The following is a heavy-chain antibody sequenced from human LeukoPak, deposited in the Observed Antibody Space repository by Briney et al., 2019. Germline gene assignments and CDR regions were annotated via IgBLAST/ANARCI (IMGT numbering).Heavy chain of an antibody. J-gene: IGHJ1*01. CDR2: IYTSGST. D-gene: IGHD3-22*01. CDR3: ARDQTYYVSSGYYYVTYFQH. CDR1: GGSISTDY. V-gene: IGHV4-4*07. Sequence: SETLSLTCTVSGGSISTDYWTWIRQPAGKGLEWTGLIYTSGSTNYNPSLKSRVTMSLDTSKNQFSLNLTSVTAADTAVYYCARDQTYYVSSGYYYVTYFQHWGQGILVTVSS.